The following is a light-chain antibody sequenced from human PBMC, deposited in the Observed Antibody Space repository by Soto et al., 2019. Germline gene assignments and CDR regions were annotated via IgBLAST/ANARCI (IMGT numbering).Light chain of an antibody. CDR2: GAS. CDR3: QQYGSSGT. CDR1: QSVSNNY. J-gene: IGKJ1*01. Sequence: EIVLTQSPGTLSLSPGESPTLSCRASQSVSNNYLAWYQRKPGKAPRLLIYGASNRATGIPDRFSGSGSGTDFTLTIRRLEPEDSAVYYCQQYGSSGTFGQGTKVDIK. V-gene: IGKV3-20*01.